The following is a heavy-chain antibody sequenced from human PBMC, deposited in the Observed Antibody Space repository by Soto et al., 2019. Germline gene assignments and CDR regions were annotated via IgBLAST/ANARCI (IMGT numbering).Heavy chain of an antibody. CDR1: GFTFGDYA. CDR3: TRDRYSSGWRRFDY. Sequence: SLRLSCTASGFTFGDYAMSWVRQAPGKGLEWVGFIRSKAYGGTTEYAASVKGRFTISRDDSKSIAYLQMNSLKTEDTAVYYCTRDRYSSGWRRFDYWGQGTLVTVSS. J-gene: IGHJ4*02. CDR2: IRSKAYGGTT. V-gene: IGHV3-49*04. D-gene: IGHD6-19*01.